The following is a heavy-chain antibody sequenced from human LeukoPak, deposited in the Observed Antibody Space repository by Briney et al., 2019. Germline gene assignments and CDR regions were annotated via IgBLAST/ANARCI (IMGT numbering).Heavy chain of an antibody. CDR3: ARSGADTAMVHY. Sequence: SETLSLTCIVSGGSISSYYWSWIRQPPGKGLEWIGYIYYSGSTNYNPSLKSRVTISVDTSKNQFSLKLSSVTAADTAVYYCARSGADTAMVHYWGQGTLVTVSS. CDR2: IYYSGST. D-gene: IGHD5-18*01. J-gene: IGHJ4*02. V-gene: IGHV4-59*01. CDR1: GGSISSYY.